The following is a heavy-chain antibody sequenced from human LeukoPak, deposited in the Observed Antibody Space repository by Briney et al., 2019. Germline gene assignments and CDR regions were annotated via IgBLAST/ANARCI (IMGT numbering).Heavy chain of an antibody. V-gene: IGHV1-8*03. CDR3: ARTPDNWGIDY. CDR1: GYTFITYD. D-gene: IGHD7-27*01. J-gene: IGHJ4*02. Sequence: AASVKVSCKASGYTFITYDINWVRQATGQGLEWMGWMNVNSGNTGYAQNFQGRLTITRNTSISTAYMELSSLRSEDTAVYYCARTPDNWGIDYWGQGTLVTVSS. CDR2: MNVNSGNT.